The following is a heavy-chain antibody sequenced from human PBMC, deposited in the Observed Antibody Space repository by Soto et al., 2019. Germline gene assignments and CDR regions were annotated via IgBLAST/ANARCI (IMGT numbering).Heavy chain of an antibody. J-gene: IGHJ4*02. D-gene: IGHD5-18*01. CDR2: ISSSSSYI. V-gene: IGHV3-21*04. CDR1: GFTFSSYS. Sequence: GGSLRLSCEASGFTFSSYSMNWVRQAPGKGLEWVSSISSSSSYIYYADSVKGRFTISRDNAKNSLYLQMNSLRAEDTAVYYCAKEGYSYGTRYYFDYWGQGTLVTVSS. CDR3: AKEGYSYGTRYYFDY.